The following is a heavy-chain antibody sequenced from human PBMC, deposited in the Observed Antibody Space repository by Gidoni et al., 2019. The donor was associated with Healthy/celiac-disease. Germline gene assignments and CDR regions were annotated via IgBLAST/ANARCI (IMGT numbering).Heavy chain of an antibody. Sequence: PGGSLRLSCAASGFTFSDYYMSWIRQAPGKGLEWVSYISSRGSTIYYADSVKGRFTISRDNAKNSLYLQMNSLRAEDTAVYYCARAVNWGWGVPFDIWGQGTMVTVSS. J-gene: IGHJ3*02. CDR1: GFTFSDYY. D-gene: IGHD7-27*01. CDR3: ARAVNWGWGVPFDI. CDR2: ISSRGSTI. V-gene: IGHV3-11*01.